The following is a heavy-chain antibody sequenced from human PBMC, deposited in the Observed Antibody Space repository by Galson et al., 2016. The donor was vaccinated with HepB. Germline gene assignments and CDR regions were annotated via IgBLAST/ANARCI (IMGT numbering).Heavy chain of an antibody. CDR1: GFTFSRYG. J-gene: IGHJ4*02. D-gene: IGHD5-18*01. CDR2: ISYDGSNK. CDR3: AKGYGLWDY. V-gene: IGHV3-30*18. Sequence: SLRLSCAVSGFTFSRYGMYWVRQAPAKGLEWVALISYDGSNKYYAGSVKGRFTISRDNSKNTLYLQMNSLRAEDTAVYYCAKGYGLWDYWGQGTLVTVSS.